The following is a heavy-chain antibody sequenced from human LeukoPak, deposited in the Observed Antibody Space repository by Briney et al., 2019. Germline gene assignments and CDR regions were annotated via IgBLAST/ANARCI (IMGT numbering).Heavy chain of an antibody. CDR3: ARVSDYDYEWYFDF. J-gene: IGHJ4*02. D-gene: IGHD5-12*01. CDR1: GGSISSGGYY. V-gene: IGHV4-31*03. CDR2: IYYSGST. Sequence: PSETLSLTCTVSGGSISSGGYYWSWIRQHPGKGLEWIGYIYYSGSTYYNPSLKSRVTISVETSKNQFSLKLSSVTAADTAVYYCARVSDYDYEWYFDFWGQGALVTVSS.